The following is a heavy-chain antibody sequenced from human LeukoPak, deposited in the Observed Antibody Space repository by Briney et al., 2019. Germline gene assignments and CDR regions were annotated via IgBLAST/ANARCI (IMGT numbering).Heavy chain of an antibody. J-gene: IGHJ4*02. CDR3: ARASSWGSLFDY. CDR1: GGSISSYY. CDR2: IYYSGST. D-gene: IGHD3-16*01. Sequence: SETLSLTCTVSGGSISSYYWSWIRQPPGKGLEWIGYIYYSGSTSYNPSLKSRVTISVDTSKNQLSLKLSSVTAADTAVYYCARASSWGSLFDYWGQGTLVTVSS. V-gene: IGHV4-59*01.